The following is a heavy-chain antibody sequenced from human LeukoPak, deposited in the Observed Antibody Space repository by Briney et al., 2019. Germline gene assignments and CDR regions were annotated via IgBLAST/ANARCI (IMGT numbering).Heavy chain of an antibody. D-gene: IGHD5-24*01. CDR2: ITPSGGT. V-gene: IGHV1-2*02. J-gene: IGHJ4*02. CDR3: ARDRYGDGFAHLDY. Sequence: ASVKVSCKASGYTFTSYAIHWLRQAPGQGLERMGWITPSGGTNYPQKYQGRVAITWDTSITTAYMDLSRLTSDDTAVYYCARDRYGDGFAHLDYWGQGALVTVSS. CDR1: GYTFTSYA.